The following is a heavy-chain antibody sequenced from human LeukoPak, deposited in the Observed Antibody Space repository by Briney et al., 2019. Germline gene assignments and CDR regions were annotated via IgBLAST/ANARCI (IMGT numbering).Heavy chain of an antibody. D-gene: IGHD6-13*01. CDR2: IWFDGTNK. CDR3: ARVAAAGIYYYYYMDV. V-gene: IGHV3-33*01. Sequence: GRSLRLSCAASGFTFSTYGMHWVRQAPGKGLEWVAVIWFDGTNKYYADSVKGRFTISRDNAKNSLYLQMNSLRAEDTAVYYCARVAAAGIYYYYYMDVWGKGTTVTVSS. CDR1: GFTFSTYG. J-gene: IGHJ6*03.